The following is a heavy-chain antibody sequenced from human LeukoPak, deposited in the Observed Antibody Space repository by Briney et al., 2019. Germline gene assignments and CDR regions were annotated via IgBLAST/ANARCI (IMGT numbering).Heavy chain of an antibody. Sequence: SQTLSLTCTVSGGSISSGSYYWSWIRQPAGKGLEWIGRIYTSGSTSYNPSLKSRVTISVDTSKNQFSLKLSSVTAADTAVYYCARDSSSYSSFLRGAFDIWGQGTMVTVSS. D-gene: IGHD6-6*01. CDR1: GGSISSGSYY. J-gene: IGHJ3*02. V-gene: IGHV4-61*02. CDR2: IYTSGST. CDR3: ARDSSSYSSFLRGAFDI.